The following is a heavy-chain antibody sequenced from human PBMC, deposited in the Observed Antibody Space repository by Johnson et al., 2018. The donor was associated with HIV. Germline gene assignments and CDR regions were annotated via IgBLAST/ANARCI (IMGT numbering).Heavy chain of an antibody. J-gene: IGHJ1*01. V-gene: IGHV3-33*06. CDR3: AKVNRPNSGSWAM. D-gene: IGHD1-26*01. CDR2: IWYDGSNK. Sequence: QVQLVESGGGVVQPGRSVRLSCAASGFSFNAYGMHWVRQAPGKGLEWVAAIWYDGSNKYYAESVKGRFSISRDNSKNTLYLQMNSLRAEDTAVYYCAKVNRPNSGSWAMWG. CDR1: GFSFNAYG.